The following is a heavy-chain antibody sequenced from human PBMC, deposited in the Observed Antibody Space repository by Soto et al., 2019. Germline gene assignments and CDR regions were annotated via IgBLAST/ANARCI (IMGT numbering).Heavy chain of an antibody. V-gene: IGHV4-31*03. Sequence: PSETLSLTCTVSGGSISSGGYYWSWIRQHPGKGLEWIGYIYYSGSTYYNPSLKSRVTISVDTSKNQFSLKLSSVTAADTAVYYCARDKRDGYNHPLWTFDYWGQGTLVTGSS. CDR1: GGSISSGGYY. D-gene: IGHD5-12*01. J-gene: IGHJ4*02. CDR2: IYYSGST. CDR3: ARDKRDGYNHPLWTFDY.